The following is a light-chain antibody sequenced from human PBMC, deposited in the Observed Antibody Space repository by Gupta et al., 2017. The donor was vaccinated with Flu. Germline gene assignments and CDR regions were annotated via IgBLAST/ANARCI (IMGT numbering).Light chain of an antibody. J-gene: IGLJ2*01. Sequence: QPALTQPASVSGSPGQSITISCTGTSSDVGAYNYVSWYRQYPGKVPELMIYEVINRPSGVSHRFSGSKSGTTASLTISGLEPEDEADYYCSSYTTTTTLLIFGGGTKLTVL. CDR1: SSDVGAYNY. V-gene: IGLV2-14*01. CDR2: EVI. CDR3: SSYTTTTTLLI.